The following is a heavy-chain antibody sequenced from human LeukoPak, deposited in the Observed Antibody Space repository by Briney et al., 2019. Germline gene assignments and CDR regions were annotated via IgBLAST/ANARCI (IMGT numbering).Heavy chain of an antibody. D-gene: IGHD3-10*01. V-gene: IGHV2-5*02. CDR3: AHTITMVRGIPNWFDP. Sequence: SGPTLVNPTQTLTLTCTFSGFSLSTSGVGVGWIRQPPGKALEWLALIYWDDDKRYSPSLKSRLTITKDTSKNQVVLTMTNMDPVDTATYYCAHTITMVRGIPNWFDPWGQGTLVTVSS. CDR2: IYWDDDK. J-gene: IGHJ5*02. CDR1: GFSLSTSGVG.